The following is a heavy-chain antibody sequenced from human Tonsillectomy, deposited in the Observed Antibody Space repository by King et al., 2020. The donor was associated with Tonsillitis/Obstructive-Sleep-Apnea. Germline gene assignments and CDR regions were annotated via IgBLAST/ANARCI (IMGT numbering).Heavy chain of an antibody. D-gene: IGHD1-26*01. Sequence: VQLQESGPGLVKPSETLSLTCTVSGGSISSYYWSWIRQPPGKGLEWIGYIYYSGSTNYNPSLKSRVTISADTSKNQFSLKLSSVTAADTAVYYCARADILGADNWFDPWGQGTLVTVSS. CDR3: ARADILGADNWFDP. CDR2: IYYSGST. J-gene: IGHJ5*02. CDR1: GGSISSYY. V-gene: IGHV4-59*01.